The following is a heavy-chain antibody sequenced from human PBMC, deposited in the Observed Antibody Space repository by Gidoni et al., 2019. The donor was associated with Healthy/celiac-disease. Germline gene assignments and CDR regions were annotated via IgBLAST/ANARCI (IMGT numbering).Heavy chain of an antibody. J-gene: IGHJ5*02. V-gene: IGHV4-59*01. CDR1: GVSISSYY. Sequence: QVQLQESGPGLVKPSETLSLTCTVSGVSISSYYWSWIRQPPGKGLKWIGYIYYSGSTNYNPARKSRVTISVDTSKNQLSLKLSSVTAADTAVYYCARGFAEWLPNWFDPWGQGTLVTVSS. CDR3: ARGFAEWLPNWFDP. CDR2: IYYSGST. D-gene: IGHD3-10*01.